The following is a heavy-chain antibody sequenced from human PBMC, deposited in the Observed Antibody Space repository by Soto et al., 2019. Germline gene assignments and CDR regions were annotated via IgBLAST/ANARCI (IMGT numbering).Heavy chain of an antibody. CDR2: INTDGSII. CDR1: GLIFSNYK. J-gene: IGHJ6*03. V-gene: IGHV3-74*01. Sequence: PGGSLRLSCAASGLIFSNYKMHWVRQAPGKGLVWVSRINTDGSIIDYADSVKGRFTVSRDNAKNTLYLQMNSLRAEDTAVYYCARVRGDSSSSISDYYYYYYMDVWGKGTTVTVSS. D-gene: IGHD6-6*01. CDR3: ARVRGDSSSSISDYYYYYYMDV.